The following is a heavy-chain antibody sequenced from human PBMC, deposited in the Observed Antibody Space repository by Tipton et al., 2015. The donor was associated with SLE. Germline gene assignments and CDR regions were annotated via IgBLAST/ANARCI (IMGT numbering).Heavy chain of an antibody. D-gene: IGHD1-20*01. CDR2: IKEDGSEK. CDR3: VRSNWND. V-gene: IGHV3-7*01. J-gene: IGHJ4*02. CDR1: GFIFDTYW. Sequence: SLRLSCAASGFIFDTYWMTWVRQAPGKGLEWVANIKEDGSEKYYVDSVKGRFTISRDNANNSLSLQMDSLRAEDTAVYYCVRSNWNDWGQGTLVTVSS.